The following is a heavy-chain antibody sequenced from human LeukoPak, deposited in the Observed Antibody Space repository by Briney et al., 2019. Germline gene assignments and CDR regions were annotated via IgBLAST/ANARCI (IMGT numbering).Heavy chain of an antibody. CDR2: ISSSSDYI. D-gene: IGHD6-6*01. V-gene: IGHV3-21*01. Sequence: GGSLRLSCAASGFTFSSYEMNWVRQAPGKGLEWVSSISSSSDYIKNADSVKGRFTISRDNAKNSLYLQMDSLRAEDTAVYYCARVARLSTSPYDGFDIWGQGTMVTVSS. CDR3: ARVARLSTSPYDGFDI. J-gene: IGHJ3*02. CDR1: GFTFSSYE.